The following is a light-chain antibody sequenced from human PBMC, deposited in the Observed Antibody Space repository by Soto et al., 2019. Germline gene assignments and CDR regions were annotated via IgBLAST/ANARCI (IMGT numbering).Light chain of an antibody. CDR2: DVS. J-gene: IGLJ2*01. V-gene: IGLV2-14*01. CDR1: SSDIGAYNY. Sequence: QSALTQPASMSGSPGQSSTISCTGTSSDIGAYNYVSWYQQHPGKVPKLMIYDVSNRPSGVSYRFSASKSGNTASLTISGLQAEDEADYYCTSYTSSSTVVFGGGTKLTVL. CDR3: TSYTSSSTVV.